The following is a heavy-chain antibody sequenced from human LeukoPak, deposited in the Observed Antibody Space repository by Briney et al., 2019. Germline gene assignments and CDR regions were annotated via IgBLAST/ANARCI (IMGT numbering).Heavy chain of an antibody. V-gene: IGHV3-53*01. CDR1: GFTVSSNS. Sequence: GGSLRLSCTVSGFTVSSNSMSWVRQAPGKGLEWVSFIYSDNTHYSDSVKGRFTISRDNAKNSLYLQMNSLRAEDTAVYYCVKDSTHFRVWDSYDTAGLNYWGQGTLVTVSS. J-gene: IGHJ4*02. D-gene: IGHD3-22*01. CDR2: IYSDNT. CDR3: VKDSTHFRVWDSYDTAGLNY.